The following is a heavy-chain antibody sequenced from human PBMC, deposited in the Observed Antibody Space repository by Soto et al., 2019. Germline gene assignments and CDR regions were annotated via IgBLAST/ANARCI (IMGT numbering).Heavy chain of an antibody. CDR1: GYSFTSYW. CDR3: ARHGMRRYLTVLDDGMDV. Sequence: LGESLKISCKGSGYSFTSYWIGWVRQMPGKGLEWMGIIYPGDSDTRYSPSFQGQVTISADKSISTAYLQWSSLKASDTAMYYCARHGMRRYLTVLDDGMDVWGQGTTVTVSS. J-gene: IGHJ6*02. D-gene: IGHD3-9*01. CDR2: IYPGDSDT. V-gene: IGHV5-51*01.